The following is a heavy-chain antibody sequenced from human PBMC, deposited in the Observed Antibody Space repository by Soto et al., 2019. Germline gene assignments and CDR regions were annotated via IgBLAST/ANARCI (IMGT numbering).Heavy chain of an antibody. CDR3: ARPRSNYDFWSGPPAGAFDI. V-gene: IGHV1-18*01. CDR2: ISAYNGNT. CDR1: GYTFTSYG. J-gene: IGHJ3*02. D-gene: IGHD3-3*01. Sequence: ASVKVSCKASGYTFTSYGISWVRQAPGQGLEWMGWISAYNGNTNYAQKLQGRVTMTTDTSTSTAYMELRSLRSDDTAVYYCARPRSNYDFWSGPPAGAFDIWGQGTRVTFS.